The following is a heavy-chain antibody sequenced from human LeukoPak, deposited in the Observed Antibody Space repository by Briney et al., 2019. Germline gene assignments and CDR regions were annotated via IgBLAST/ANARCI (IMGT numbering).Heavy chain of an antibody. V-gene: IGHV1-2*02. J-gene: IGHJ6*03. D-gene: IGHD3-3*01. CDR3: ARGYDFWSGSYHYYMDV. Sequence: ASVKVSCKASGYTFTGYYMHWVRQAPGQGLEWMGWINPNSGGTNYAQKFQGRVTMTRDTSISTAYMELSSLRSEDTAVYYCARGYDFWSGSYHYYMDVWGKGTTVTVSS. CDR2: INPNSGGT. CDR1: GYTFTGYY.